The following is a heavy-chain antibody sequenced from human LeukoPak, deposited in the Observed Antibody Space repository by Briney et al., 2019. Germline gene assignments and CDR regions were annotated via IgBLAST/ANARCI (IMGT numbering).Heavy chain of an antibody. J-gene: IGHJ5*02. Sequence: SETLSLTCTVSGGSISSYYWSWIRQPPGKGLEGIGYIYTSGSTNYNPSLKSRVTISVDTSKHQFSLKLRSVTAADTAVYYCARGDKYYYDSSGYWDNWLDPWGQGPLVSVSS. CDR2: IYTSGST. V-gene: IGHV4-4*09. CDR3: ARGDKYYYDSSGYWDNWLDP. CDR1: GGSISSYY. D-gene: IGHD3-22*01.